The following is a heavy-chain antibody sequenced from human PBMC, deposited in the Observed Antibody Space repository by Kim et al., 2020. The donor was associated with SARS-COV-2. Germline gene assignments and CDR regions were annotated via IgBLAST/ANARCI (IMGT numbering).Heavy chain of an antibody. D-gene: IGHD5-12*01. Sequence: GGSLRLSCAASGFTFSSYAMSWVRQAPGKGLEWVSAISGSGGSTYYADSVKGRFTISRDNSKNTLYLQMNSLRAEDTAVYYCAKDGDGYSGYDSYFDYWGQGTLVTVSS. CDR3: AKDGDGYSGYDSYFDY. CDR1: GFTFSSYA. V-gene: IGHV3-23*01. CDR2: ISGSGGST. J-gene: IGHJ4*02.